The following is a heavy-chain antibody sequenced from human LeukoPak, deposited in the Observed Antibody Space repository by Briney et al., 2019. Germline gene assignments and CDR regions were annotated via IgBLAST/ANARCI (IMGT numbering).Heavy chain of an antibody. Sequence: ASVKVSRKASGGTFSSYAISWVRQAPGQGLEWMGGIIPIFGTANYAQKFQGRVTITADESTSTAYMELSSLRSEDTAVYYCAREILVPAAFPAFDPWGQGTLVTVSS. D-gene: IGHD2-2*01. J-gene: IGHJ5*02. V-gene: IGHV1-69*01. CDR2: IIPIFGTA. CDR3: AREILVPAAFPAFDP. CDR1: GGTFSSYA.